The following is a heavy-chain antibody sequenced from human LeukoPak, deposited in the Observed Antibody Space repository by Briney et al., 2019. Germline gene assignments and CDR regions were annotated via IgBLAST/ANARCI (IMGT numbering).Heavy chain of an antibody. CDR1: GYTFTGYY. J-gene: IGHJ4*02. D-gene: IGHD2-8*02. CDR3: AREGGVTTNLDY. V-gene: IGHV1-2*02. Sequence: ASVKVSCKASGYTFTGYYMHWVRQAPGQGLEWMGWINPSSGGTNYAQKFQGRVTMTRDTSISTAYMELSRLRSDDTAVYYCAREGGVTTNLDYWGQGTLVTVSS. CDR2: INPSSGGT.